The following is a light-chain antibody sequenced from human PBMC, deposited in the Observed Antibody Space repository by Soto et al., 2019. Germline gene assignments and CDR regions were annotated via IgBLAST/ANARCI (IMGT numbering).Light chain of an antibody. Sequence: QSALTQPASLSGSPGQPITISCTGTSGDVGTYNLVSWYQQHPGKAPKLLIYEGTKRPSGVSDRFSGFRSGNTASLTITGLRAEDEADYYCFSYAISSTYVFGPGTKVTVL. CDR1: SGDVGTYNL. CDR2: EGT. J-gene: IGLJ1*01. CDR3: FSYAISSTYV. V-gene: IGLV2-23*01.